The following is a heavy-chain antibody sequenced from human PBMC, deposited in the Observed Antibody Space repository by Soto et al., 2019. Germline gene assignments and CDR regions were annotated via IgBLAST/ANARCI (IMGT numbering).Heavy chain of an antibody. CDR2: IYYSGST. D-gene: IGHD3-3*01. V-gene: IGHV4-39*01. J-gene: IGHJ4*02. CDR3: ARGFIFGVVIPPESPYYFDY. CDR1: GGSISSSSYY. Sequence: SETLSLTCTVSGGSISSSSYYWGWIRQPPGKGLEWIGSIYYSGSTYYNPSLKSRVTISVDTSKNQFSLKLSSVTAADTAVYYCARGFIFGVVIPPESPYYFDYWGQGTLVTVSS.